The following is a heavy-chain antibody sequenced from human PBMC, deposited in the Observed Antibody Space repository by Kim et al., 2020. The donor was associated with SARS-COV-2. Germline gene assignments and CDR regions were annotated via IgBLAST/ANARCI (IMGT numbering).Heavy chain of an antibody. V-gene: IGHV4-34*01. D-gene: IGHD3-10*01. CDR2: INHSGST. Sequence: SETLSLTCAVYGGSFSGYYWSWIRQPPGKGLEWIGEINHSGSTNYNPSLKSRVTISVDTSKNQFSLKLSSVTAADTAVYYCARGRDFRVRYRSKESYYFDYWGQGTLVTVSS. J-gene: IGHJ4*02. CDR1: GGSFSGYY. CDR3: ARGRDFRVRYRSKESYYFDY.